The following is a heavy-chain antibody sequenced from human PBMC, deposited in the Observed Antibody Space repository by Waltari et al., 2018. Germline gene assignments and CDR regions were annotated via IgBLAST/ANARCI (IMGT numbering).Heavy chain of an antibody. CDR1: GGSFGGDY. J-gene: IGHJ4*02. Sequence: QVQLQQWGAGLLKPSETLSLTCAVYGGSFGGDYWSWIRQPPGKGLEWIGEINHSGSTNYNPSLKSRVTISVDTSKNQFSLKLSSVTAADTAVYYCARGLPGDLDYWGQGTLVTVSS. D-gene: IGHD7-27*01. CDR3: ARGLPGDLDY. V-gene: IGHV4-34*01. CDR2: INHSGST.